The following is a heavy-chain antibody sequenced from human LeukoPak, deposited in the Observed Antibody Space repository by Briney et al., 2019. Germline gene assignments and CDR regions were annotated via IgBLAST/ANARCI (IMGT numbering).Heavy chain of an antibody. J-gene: IGHJ4*02. D-gene: IGHD3-10*01. CDR2: ISSSSSYI. Sequence: QTGGSLRLSCAASGFTFSSYSMNWVRQAPGKGLEWVSSISSSSSYIYYADSVKGRFTISRDNAKNSLYLQMNSLRAEDTAVYYCARDGPLDYYGSGCYYNVWGQGTLVTVSS. CDR1: GFTFSSYS. V-gene: IGHV3-21*01. CDR3: ARDGPLDYYGSGCYYNV.